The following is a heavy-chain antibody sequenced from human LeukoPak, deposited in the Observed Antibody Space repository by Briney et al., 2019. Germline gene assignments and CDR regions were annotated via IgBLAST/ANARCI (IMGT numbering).Heavy chain of an antibody. CDR2: INHSGST. J-gene: IGHJ4*02. CDR1: GGPFSGYY. D-gene: IGHD2-15*01. V-gene: IGHV4-34*01. CDR3: ARVVVVAATGGYFDY. Sequence: SETLSLTCAVYGGPFSGYYWSWIRQPPGKGLEWIGEINHSGSTNYNPSLKSRVTISVDTSKNQLSLKLSSVTAADTAVYYCARVVVVAATGGYFDYWGQGTLVTVSS.